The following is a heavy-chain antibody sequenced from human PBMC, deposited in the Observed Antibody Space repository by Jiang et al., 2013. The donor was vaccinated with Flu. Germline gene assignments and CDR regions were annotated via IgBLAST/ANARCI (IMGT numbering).Heavy chain of an antibody. CDR3: ARELSYDSGASIIMGYYYGMDV. V-gene: IGHV4-34*01. CDR1: GGSFSGYY. J-gene: IGHJ6*02. CDR2: INHSGST. D-gene: IGHD3-22*01. Sequence: LLKPSETLSLTCAVYGGSFSGYYWSWIRQPPGKGLEWIGEINHSGSTNYNPSLKSRVTISVDTSKNQFSLKLSSVTAADTAVYYCARELSYDSGASIIMGYYYGMDVWGQGTTVTVSS.